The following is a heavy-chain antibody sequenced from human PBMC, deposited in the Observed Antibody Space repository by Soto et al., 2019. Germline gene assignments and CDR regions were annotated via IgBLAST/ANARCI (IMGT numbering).Heavy chain of an antibody. D-gene: IGHD2-15*01. CDR3: ARGIATGQLDP. J-gene: IGHJ5*02. CDR1: GYTFTRYT. V-gene: IGHV1-3*01. CDR2: INPDNGNT. Sequence: ASVKVSCRASGYTFTRYTMNWVRQAPGQRLEWMGWINPDNGNTKSSQKFQDRVIITRDTSASTAYIDLSSLRSEDTAVYYCARGIATGQLDPWGQGTLVTVSS.